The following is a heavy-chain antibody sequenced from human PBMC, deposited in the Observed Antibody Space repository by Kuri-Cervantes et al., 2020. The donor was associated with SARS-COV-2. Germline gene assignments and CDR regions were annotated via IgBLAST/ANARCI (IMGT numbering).Heavy chain of an antibody. Sequence: SGPTLVKPTQTLTLTCTFSGFSLSTSGVGVGWIRQPPGKALEWLALIYWNDDKRYSPSLKSRLTITKDTSKNQVVLTMTNMDPVDTATYHCARGIAAAPFGYWGQGTLVTVSS. CDR1: GFSLSTSGVG. J-gene: IGHJ4*02. CDR2: IYWNDDK. D-gene: IGHD6-13*01. CDR3: ARGIAAAPFGY. V-gene: IGHV2-5*01.